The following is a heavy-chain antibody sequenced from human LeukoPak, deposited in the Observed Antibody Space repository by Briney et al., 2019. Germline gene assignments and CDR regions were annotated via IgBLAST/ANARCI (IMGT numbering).Heavy chain of an antibody. CDR2: ISSSGSTI. D-gene: IGHD1-26*01. J-gene: IGHJ4*02. Sequence: GGSLRLSCAASGFTFSSYEMNWVRQAPGKGLEWVSYISSSGSTIYYADSVKGRFTSSRDNAKNSLYLQMNSLRAEDTAVYYCARDRGGSYSAIDYWGQGTLVTVSS. V-gene: IGHV3-48*03. CDR1: GFTFSSYE. CDR3: ARDRGGSYSAIDY.